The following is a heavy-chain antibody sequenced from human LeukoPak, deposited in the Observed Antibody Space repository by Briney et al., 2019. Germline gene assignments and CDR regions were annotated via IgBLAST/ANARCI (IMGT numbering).Heavy chain of an antibody. D-gene: IGHD2-15*01. V-gene: IGHV3-7*01. Sequence: GGFLRLSCAASGFTFSDYWMTWVRQAPGKGLQWVANVKEDGSEKYYVDSVKGRFTVSRGNAKSSLFLQMNSLRVEDTAVYYCVRDHATGYFDFWGQGALVTVSS. J-gene: IGHJ4*02. CDR2: VKEDGSEK. CDR3: VRDHATGYFDF. CDR1: GFTFSDYW.